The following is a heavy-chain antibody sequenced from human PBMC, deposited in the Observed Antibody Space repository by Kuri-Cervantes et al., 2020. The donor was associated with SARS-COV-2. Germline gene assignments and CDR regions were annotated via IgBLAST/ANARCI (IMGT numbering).Heavy chain of an antibody. Sequence: ASVKVSCKVSGYTLTELSMHWVRQAPGQGLEWMGWINPNSGGTNYAQKFQGRVTMTRDTSISTAYMELSRLRSDDTAVYYCARGPTGDAFDIWGQGTMVTVSS. CDR1: GYTLTELS. V-gene: IGHV1-2*02. J-gene: IGHJ3*02. CDR2: INPNSGGT. CDR3: ARGPTGDAFDI. D-gene: IGHD1-1*01.